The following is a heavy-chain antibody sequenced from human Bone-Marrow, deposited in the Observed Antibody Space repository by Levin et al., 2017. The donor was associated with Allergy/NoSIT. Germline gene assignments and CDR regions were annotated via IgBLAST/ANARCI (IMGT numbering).Heavy chain of an antibody. CDR1: GFTFENYG. CDR2: VSGSGAT. CDR3: AKDVVLGPYAFDA. V-gene: IGHV3-23*01. D-gene: IGHD3-16*01. Sequence: GGSLRLSCVGSGFTFENYGMSWARQAPGKGLEWVSSVSGSGATYYADTVKGRFTISRDDSKKTLYLEMNSLRVEDTAAYFCAKDVVLGPYAFDAWGRGTMVSVSS. J-gene: IGHJ3*01.